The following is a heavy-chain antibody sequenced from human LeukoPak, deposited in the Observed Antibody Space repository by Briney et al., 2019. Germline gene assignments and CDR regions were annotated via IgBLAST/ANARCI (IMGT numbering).Heavy chain of an antibody. J-gene: IGHJ6*02. CDR2: IYYSGGT. Sequence: PSETPSLTCTVSGASITDYYWTWIRQPPGEGLEWIGYIYYSGGTYYNPSLKSRVTISVDTSKNQFSLKLSSVTAADTAVYYCARDGVGYDSSGYYGYYYYGMDVWGQGTTVTVSS. CDR1: GASITDYY. CDR3: ARDGVGYDSSGYYGYYYYGMDV. V-gene: IGHV4-59*06. D-gene: IGHD3-22*01.